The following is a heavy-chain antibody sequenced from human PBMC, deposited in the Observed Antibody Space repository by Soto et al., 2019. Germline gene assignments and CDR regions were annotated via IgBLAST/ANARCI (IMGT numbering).Heavy chain of an antibody. CDR2: ISGSGGST. J-gene: IGHJ4*02. V-gene: IGHV3-23*01. Sequence: HPGRYLRLSCVASGFSFSSYAMNWVRQAPGKGLEWVSTISGSGGSTYYADSVKGRVTISSDNSKNTLFLQMDSLKAEDTAVYFFANHLQYDSGWLLDHCGLGSLVT. CDR1: GFSFSSYA. D-gene: IGHD5-12*01. CDR3: ANHLQYDSGWLLDH.